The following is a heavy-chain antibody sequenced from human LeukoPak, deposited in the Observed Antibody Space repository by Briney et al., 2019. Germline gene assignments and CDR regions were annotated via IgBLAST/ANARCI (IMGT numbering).Heavy chain of an antibody. D-gene: IGHD7-27*01. Sequence: GRSLRLSCAASGFSFRSYAMHWVRQAPGKGLEWVTVIANDGRDKKYADSVRGRFTISRDNSKNTLFLQMNSLRAEDTAVYYCAKDGGLWVSAHWGDSWGRGTLVTVSS. J-gene: IGHJ4*02. CDR3: AKDGGLWVSAHWGDS. CDR1: GFSFRSYA. CDR2: IANDGRDK. V-gene: IGHV3-30*04.